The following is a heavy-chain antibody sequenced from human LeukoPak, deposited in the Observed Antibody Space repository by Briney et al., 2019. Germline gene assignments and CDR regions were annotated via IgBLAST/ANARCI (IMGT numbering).Heavy chain of an antibody. D-gene: IGHD3-10*01. CDR3: ARAGSGSYYYYFDY. Sequence: PGGSLRLSCAASGFTFSSYAMSWVRQAPGKGLEWVSAISGSGGSTYYADSVKGRFTISRHNSKNTLYLQMNSLRAEDTAVYYCARAGSGSYYYYFDYWGQGTLVTVSS. CDR1: GFTFSSYA. CDR2: ISGSGGST. V-gene: IGHV3-23*01. J-gene: IGHJ4*02.